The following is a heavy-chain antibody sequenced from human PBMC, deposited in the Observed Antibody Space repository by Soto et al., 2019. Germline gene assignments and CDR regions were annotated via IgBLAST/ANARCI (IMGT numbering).Heavy chain of an antibody. CDR1: GYSFTSYW. V-gene: IGHV5-51*01. Sequence: GESLKISCKGSGYSFTSYWIGWVRQMPGKGLEWMGIIYPGDSDTRYSPSFQGQVTISADKSISTAYLQWSSLKASDTAMYYCARQVRRDGYNSLGAFDIWGQGTMVTVSS. J-gene: IGHJ3*02. D-gene: IGHD5-12*01. CDR3: ARQVRRDGYNSLGAFDI. CDR2: IYPGDSDT.